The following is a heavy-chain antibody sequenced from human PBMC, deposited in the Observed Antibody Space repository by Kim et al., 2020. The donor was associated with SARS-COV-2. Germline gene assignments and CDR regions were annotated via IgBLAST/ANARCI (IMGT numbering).Heavy chain of an antibody. CDR2: IWYDGSNK. D-gene: IGHD3-3*01. CDR1: GFTFSSYG. Sequence: GGSLRLSCAASGFTFSSYGMHWVRQAPGKGLEWVAVIWYDGSNKYYADSVKGRFTISRDNSKNTLYLQMNSLRAEDTAVYYCARDGTWLLYDYYYYYMDVWGKGTTVTVSS. CDR3: ARDGTWLLYDYYYYYMDV. V-gene: IGHV3-33*01. J-gene: IGHJ6*03.